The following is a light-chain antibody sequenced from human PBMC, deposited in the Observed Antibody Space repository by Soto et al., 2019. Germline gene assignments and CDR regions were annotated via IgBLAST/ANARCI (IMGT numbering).Light chain of an antibody. CDR2: GAS. Sequence: EIVMTQSPATLSVSPAERSTLSCMASQSVSSDLAWYQQKPGQAPRLLIFGASTRATGIPARFSGSGSGTEFTLTISSLQSEDFAVYYCQQYNNWPRTFGQGTKVDIK. V-gene: IGKV3-15*01. CDR3: QQYNNWPRT. CDR1: QSVSSD. J-gene: IGKJ1*01.